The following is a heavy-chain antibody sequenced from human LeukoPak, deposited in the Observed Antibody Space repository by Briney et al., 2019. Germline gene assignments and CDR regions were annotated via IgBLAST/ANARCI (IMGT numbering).Heavy chain of an antibody. V-gene: IGHV1-2*02. D-gene: IGHD1-26*01. CDR3: ARDISYSGSYSYFQH. J-gene: IGHJ1*01. CDR1: GDTFSGYY. CDR2: INPNSGGT. Sequence: RAAVKVACKVPGDTFSGYYMRWVRQAPGQGLEWMGWINPNSGGTNYAQKFQGRVTMTRDTANSTAYMELSRLRSDDTAVYYCARDISYSGSYSYFQHWGQGTLVTVSS.